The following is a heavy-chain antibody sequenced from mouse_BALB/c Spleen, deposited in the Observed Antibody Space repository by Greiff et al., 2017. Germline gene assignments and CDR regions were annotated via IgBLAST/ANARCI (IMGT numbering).Heavy chain of an antibody. V-gene: IGHV5-15*02. CDR3: ARVYYGNHYYAMDY. CDR2: ISNLAYSI. Sequence: EVKLVESGGGLVQPGGSRKLSCAASGFTFSDYGMAWVRQAPGKGPEWVAFISNLAYSIYYADTVTGRFTISRENAKNTLYLEMSSLRSEDTAMYYCARVYYGNHYYAMDYWGQGTSVTVSS. J-gene: IGHJ4*01. CDR1: GFTFSDYG. D-gene: IGHD2-1*01.